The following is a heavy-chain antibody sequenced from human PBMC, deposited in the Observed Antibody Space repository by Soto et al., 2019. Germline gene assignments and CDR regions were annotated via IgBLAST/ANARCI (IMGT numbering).Heavy chain of an antibody. J-gene: IGHJ4*02. CDR1: GYCFATSG. Sequence: QVKLVQSGTEVKQPGASMKVSCKASGYCFATSGISWVRQAPGQGLEWMGWISAYNGNTNYDQKLQDRVTMTTDTSTSTAYLELRNLRSDDTAVYYCARAGQYYDSSGYANWGQGTLVTVSS. D-gene: IGHD3-22*01. V-gene: IGHV1-18*01. CDR3: ARAGQYYDSSGYAN. CDR2: ISAYNGNT.